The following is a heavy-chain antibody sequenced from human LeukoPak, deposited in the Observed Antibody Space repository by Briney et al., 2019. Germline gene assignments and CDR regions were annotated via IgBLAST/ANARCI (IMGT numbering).Heavy chain of an antibody. CDR2: MNPNRGNT. CDR3: ARSRSSRGSNPTRGVDY. D-gene: IGHD4-11*01. V-gene: IGHV1-8*03. Sequence: ASVKVSCKASGYTFTSYDINWVRQATGQGLEWMGWMNPNRGNTGYAQKFQGRVTITRNTSISTAYMELSSLRSEDTAVYYCARSRSSRGSNPTRGVDYWGQGTLVTVSS. J-gene: IGHJ4*02. CDR1: GYTFTSYD.